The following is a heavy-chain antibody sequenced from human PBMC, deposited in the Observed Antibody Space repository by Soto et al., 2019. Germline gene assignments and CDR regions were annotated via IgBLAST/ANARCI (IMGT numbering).Heavy chain of an antibody. V-gene: IGHV4-59*01. CDR2: TYYSGST. D-gene: IGHD3-3*01. Sequence: SETLSLTCTVSGGSISSYYWSWIRQPPGKGLEWIGYTYYSGSTNYNPSLKSRVTISVDTSKNQFSLKLSSVTAADTAVYYCARGADDFWSGYYDYWGQGTLVTVSS. CDR1: GGSISSYY. CDR3: ARGADDFWSGYYDY. J-gene: IGHJ4*02.